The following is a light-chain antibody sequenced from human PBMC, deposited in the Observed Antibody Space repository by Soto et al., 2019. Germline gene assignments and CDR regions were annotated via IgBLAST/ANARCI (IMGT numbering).Light chain of an antibody. CDR1: QSIRSY. Sequence: DIQMTQSPSSLSASVGDRVTITCRASQSIRSYLNWYQQERGKAPKLLIYAASSLQSGVPSRFSGSGSGTDFTLTIVSLQPXDFXTYFCQRSXSPQWKFGXGTK. J-gene: IGKJ1*01. CDR2: AAS. CDR3: QRSXSPQWK. V-gene: IGKV1-39*01.